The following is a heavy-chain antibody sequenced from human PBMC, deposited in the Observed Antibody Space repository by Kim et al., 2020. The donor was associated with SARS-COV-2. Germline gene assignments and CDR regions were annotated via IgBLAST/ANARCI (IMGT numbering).Heavy chain of an antibody. J-gene: IGHJ4*02. Sequence: GGSLRLSCAASGFMFSNNAMGWVRQAPGKGLEWVSSISGDGAETYYAESVKGRFAISRDISKNTLYLQMNSLRAEDTALYYCAKDLWGYSGLDYWGQGTLVTVSS. CDR1: GFMFSNNA. D-gene: IGHD3-16*01. CDR3: AKDLWGYSGLDY. CDR2: ISGDGAET. V-gene: IGHV3-23*01.